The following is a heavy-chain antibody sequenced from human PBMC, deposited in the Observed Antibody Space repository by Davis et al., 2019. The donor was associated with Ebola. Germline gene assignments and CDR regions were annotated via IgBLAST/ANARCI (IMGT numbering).Heavy chain of an antibody. J-gene: IGHJ4*02. CDR3: ARESWGLWYLGY. CDR1: GYTFTSYG. D-gene: IGHD2-21*01. V-gene: IGHV1-18*04. Sequence: AASVKVSCKASGYTFTSYGISWVRQAPGQGLEWMGWINPHNGNTNYAQNVQGRVTMTTDTSTSTAYMELRSLRSDDTAVYYCARESWGLWYLGYWGQGTLVTVSS. CDR2: INPHNGNT.